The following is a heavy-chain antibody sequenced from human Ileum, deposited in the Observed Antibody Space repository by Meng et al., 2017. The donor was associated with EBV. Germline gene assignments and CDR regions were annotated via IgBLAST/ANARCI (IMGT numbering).Heavy chain of an antibody. V-gene: IGHV4-4*02. Sequence: QVLLEEPGPGLVRTSGTRSLTCAVSGDSISSNNWWGCVRQPRGKGLEWIGEIYHSGSTNYNPSFKSRVTMSVDKSKTQISLNLSSVTAADTAVYYCASGRDYAWHSWGRGTLVTVSS. J-gene: IGHJ4*02. CDR3: ASGRDYAWHS. CDR1: GDSISSNNW. D-gene: IGHD4-17*01. CDR2: IYHSGST.